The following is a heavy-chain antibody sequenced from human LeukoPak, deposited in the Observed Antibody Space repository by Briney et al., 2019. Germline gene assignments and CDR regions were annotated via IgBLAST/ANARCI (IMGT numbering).Heavy chain of an antibody. V-gene: IGHV3-43*02. CDR1: GFTFDDYA. CDR2: ISGDGDST. J-gene: IGHJ4*02. Sequence: PGGSLRLSCAASGFTFDDYAMHWVRQAPGKGLEWVSLISGDGDSTYYADSVKGRFTISRDNAKNSLYLQMNSLRDEDTAVYYCARDDHWAFDYWGQGTLVTVSS. CDR3: ARDDHWAFDY. D-gene: IGHD3-16*01.